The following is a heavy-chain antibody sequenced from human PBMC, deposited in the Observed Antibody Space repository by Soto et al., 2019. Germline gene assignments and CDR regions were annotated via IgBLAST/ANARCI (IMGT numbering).Heavy chain of an antibody. V-gene: IGHV4-39*02. CDR3: AGEIYGDYVLGAFDS. J-gene: IGHJ3*02. CDR1: GGSISSSSYY. D-gene: IGHD4-17*01. Sequence: SETLSLTCTVSGGSISSSSYYWGWIRQPPGKGLEWIGSIYYSGSTYYNPSLKSRVTISVDTSKNQFSLKLSSVTAADTAVYYCAGEIYGDYVLGAFDSCGQGTMVTVSS. CDR2: IYYSGST.